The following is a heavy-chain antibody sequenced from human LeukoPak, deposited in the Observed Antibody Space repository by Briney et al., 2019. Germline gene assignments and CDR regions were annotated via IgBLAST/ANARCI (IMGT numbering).Heavy chain of an antibody. J-gene: IGHJ4*02. D-gene: IGHD2-15*01. CDR2: ISSSSSYI. CDR1: GFTFSNYN. V-gene: IGHV3-21*01. CDR3: ASRFKDCSGGSCYLHYFDY. Sequence: GGSLRLSCAASGFTFSNYNMNWVRQAPGKGLEWVSFISSSSSYIYYADSVKGRFTISRDNAKNSLYLQMNSLRAEDTALYYCASRFKDCSGGSCYLHYFDYWGQGTLVTVSS.